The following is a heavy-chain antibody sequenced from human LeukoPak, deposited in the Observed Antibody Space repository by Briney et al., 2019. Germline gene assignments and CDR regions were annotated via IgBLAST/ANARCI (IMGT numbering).Heavy chain of an antibody. Sequence: ASVKVSCKASGGTFISYAISWVRQAPGQGLEWMGGIIPIFGTANYAQKFQGRVTITADESTSTAYMELSSLRSEDTAVYYCARAPYCGGDCYSVQFDYWGQGTLVTVSS. V-gene: IGHV1-69*13. CDR1: GGTFISYA. CDR3: ARAPYCGGDCYSVQFDY. D-gene: IGHD2-21*02. J-gene: IGHJ4*02. CDR2: IIPIFGTA.